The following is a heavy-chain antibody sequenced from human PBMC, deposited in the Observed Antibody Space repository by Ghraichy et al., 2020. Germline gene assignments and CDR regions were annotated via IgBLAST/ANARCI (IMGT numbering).Heavy chain of an antibody. D-gene: IGHD2-21*01. J-gene: IGHJ3*02. CDR3: VRCGGDCHVSPRVSFDM. Sequence: GESLNISCAASGFSFISYAMHWVRHAPGKGLEWVAVMSSNGETIIYADSVKGRFTVTRDNSKNTLYLQMNSLRPEDTAVYYCVRCGGDCHVSPRVSFDMWGQGTMVTVSS. CDR2: MSSNGETI. CDR1: GFSFISYA. V-gene: IGHV3-30*04.